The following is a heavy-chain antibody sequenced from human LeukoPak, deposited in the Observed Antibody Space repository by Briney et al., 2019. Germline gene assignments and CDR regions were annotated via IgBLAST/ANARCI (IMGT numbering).Heavy chain of an antibody. CDR3: ARGVGGKPNTRPYYYYGMDV. D-gene: IGHD3-16*01. J-gene: IGHJ6*02. CDR2: IYYSGNT. Sequence: PSETLSLTCTVSGGSLSNYYWSWIRQPPGKGLEWIGYIYYSGNTYDNPSLKSRVTISRDTSKNQFSLKLSSVTAADTAVYYCARGVGGKPNTRPYYYYGMDVWGQGTTVTVSS. V-gene: IGHV4-59*12. CDR1: GGSLSNYY.